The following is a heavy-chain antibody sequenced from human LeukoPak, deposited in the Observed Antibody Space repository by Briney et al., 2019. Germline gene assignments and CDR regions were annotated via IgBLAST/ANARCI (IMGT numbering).Heavy chain of an antibody. D-gene: IGHD5-24*01. Sequence: SETLSLTRTVSGGSVSVQYWSLVRQPPGKGLEWIGCINYSGSTSSNPSLKGRVTMSVDTSKNQFSLKPSSVTAADTAVYYCVSDKGWLQFDSWGQGTLVSVSS. CDR3: VSDKGWLQFDS. V-gene: IGHV4-59*02. CDR2: INYSGST. J-gene: IGHJ4*02. CDR1: GGSVSVQY.